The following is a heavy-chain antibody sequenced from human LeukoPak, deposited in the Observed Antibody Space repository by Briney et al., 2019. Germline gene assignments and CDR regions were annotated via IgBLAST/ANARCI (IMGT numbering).Heavy chain of an antibody. J-gene: IGHJ4*02. Sequence: GGSLRLSCAASGFTFSSYWMSWVRQAPGKGLEWVANIKQDGSEKYYVDSVKGRFTISRDNAKNSLYLQMNSLRAEDTAVYYCARIRYYGSGSYYNSPPYFDYWGQGTLVTVSS. CDR1: GFTFSSYW. CDR2: IKQDGSEK. CDR3: ARIRYYGSGSYYNSPPYFDY. D-gene: IGHD3-10*01. V-gene: IGHV3-7*04.